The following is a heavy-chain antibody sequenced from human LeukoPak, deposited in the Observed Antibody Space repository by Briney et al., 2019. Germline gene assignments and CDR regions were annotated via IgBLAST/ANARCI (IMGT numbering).Heavy chain of an antibody. CDR2: INPSGGST. J-gene: IGHJ5*02. Sequence: ASVNVSCKASGGTFSSYAISWVRQAPGQGLEWMGIINPSGGSTSYAQKFQGRVTMTRDTSTSTVYMELSSLRSEDTAVYYCARDRPVGARSGTTWFDPWGQGTLVTVSS. V-gene: IGHV1-46*01. CDR1: GGTFSSYA. CDR3: ARDRPVGARSGTTWFDP. D-gene: IGHD1-7*01.